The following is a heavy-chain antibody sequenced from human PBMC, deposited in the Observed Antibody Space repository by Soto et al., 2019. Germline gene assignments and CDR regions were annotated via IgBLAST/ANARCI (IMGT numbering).Heavy chain of an antibody. V-gene: IGHV4-38-2*01. CDR3: ARVIVVVGATTFDY. J-gene: IGHJ4*02. CDR1: GYSISSGYY. CDR2: IYHSGST. D-gene: IGHD1-26*01. Sequence: CAVSGYSISSGYYWGWIRQPPGKGLEWIGSIYHSGSTYYNPSLKSRVTISVDTSKNQFSLKLSSVTAADTAVYYCARVIVVVGATTFDYWGQGTLVTVSS.